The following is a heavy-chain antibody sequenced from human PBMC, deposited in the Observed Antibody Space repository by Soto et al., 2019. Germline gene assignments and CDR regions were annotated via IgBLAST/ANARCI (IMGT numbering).Heavy chain of an antibody. CDR3: ARDLRWGYNWYYYMDV. Sequence: EVQLVESGGGLVQPGGSLRLSCATSGFILSDCAMNWVRQAPGKGLEWVSYISSSSSVIDYADSVKGRFTVSRDKARNSLDLQMKRMRAEDTAVYYCARDLRWGYNWYYYMDVGGKGTTVTVSS. D-gene: IGHD1-20*01. V-gene: IGHV3-48*01. J-gene: IGHJ6*03. CDR1: GFILSDCA. CDR2: ISSSSSVI.